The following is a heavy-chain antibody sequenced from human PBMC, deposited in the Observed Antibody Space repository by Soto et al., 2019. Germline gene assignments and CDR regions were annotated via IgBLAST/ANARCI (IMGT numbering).Heavy chain of an antibody. J-gene: IGHJ3*02. D-gene: IGHD6-13*01. CDR1: GGSISSYY. CDR3: ARRSIAAAADAFDI. Sequence: SETLSLTCTVSGGSISSYYWSWVRQPPGKGLEWIGYIYYSGSTNYNPSLKSRVTISVDTSKNQFSLKLSSVTAADTAVYYCARRSIAAAADAFDIWGQGTMVTVS. CDR2: IYYSGST. V-gene: IGHV4-59*08.